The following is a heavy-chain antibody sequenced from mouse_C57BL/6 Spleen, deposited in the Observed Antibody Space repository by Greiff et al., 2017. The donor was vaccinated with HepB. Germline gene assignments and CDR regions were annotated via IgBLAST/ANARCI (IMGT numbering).Heavy chain of an antibody. J-gene: IGHJ4*01. Sequence: QVQLQQPGAELVMPGASVKLSCKASGYTFTSYWMHWVQQRPGQGLEWIGEIDPSDSYTNYNQKFKGTSTLTVDKSSSTAYMQLSSLTAEDSAVYYCARYYGYAMDYWGQGTSVTVSS. CDR2: IDPSDSYT. V-gene: IGHV1-69*01. CDR3: ARYYGYAMDY. CDR1: GYTFTSYW. D-gene: IGHD1-1*01.